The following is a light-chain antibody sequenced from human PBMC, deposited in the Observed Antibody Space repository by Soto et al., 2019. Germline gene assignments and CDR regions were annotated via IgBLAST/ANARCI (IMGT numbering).Light chain of an antibody. CDR1: QDVSNC. J-gene: IGKJ2*01. CDR3: QQHDYRPYT. Sequence: DIQMTQSPSSLSASVGDRVTITCQASQDVSNCLNWYQQKPGKAPKLLIFDASTLETGVPSRFSGSGSGTACTLTICILKPEDHGTYYFQQHDYRPYTLGPGTRVEIK. V-gene: IGKV1-33*01. CDR2: DAS.